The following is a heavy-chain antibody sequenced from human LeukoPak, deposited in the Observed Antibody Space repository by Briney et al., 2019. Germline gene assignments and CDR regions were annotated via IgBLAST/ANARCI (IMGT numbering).Heavy chain of an antibody. Sequence: PGGSLRLSCAASGFTFSSYSMSWVRQAPGKGLDWVANINQDGSEKYYVDSVKGRFTISRDNAKNSLYLQMNSLRAEDTAVYYCARDRVWTVLYRGQGTLVTVSS. CDR2: INQDGSEK. V-gene: IGHV3-7*01. D-gene: IGHD6-13*01. CDR1: GFTFSSYS. J-gene: IGHJ4*02. CDR3: ARDRVWTVLY.